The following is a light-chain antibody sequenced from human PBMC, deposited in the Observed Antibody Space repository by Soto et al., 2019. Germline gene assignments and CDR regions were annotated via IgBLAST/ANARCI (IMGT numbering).Light chain of an antibody. CDR2: GAS. CDR1: QRVTSTY. J-gene: IGKJ3*01. Sequence: EIVLTQSPGSLSLSPGERATLSCRASQRVTSTYLAWYQQRPGQAPGLLIYGASSRATGIPDRFSGSGSGSDFALTIGRLEPEDFAVYYCQQYGGSPYTFGPGTRVDIK. V-gene: IGKV3-20*01. CDR3: QQYGGSPYT.